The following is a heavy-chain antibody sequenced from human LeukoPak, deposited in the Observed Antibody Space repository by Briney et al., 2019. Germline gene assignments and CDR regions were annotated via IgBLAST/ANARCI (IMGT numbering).Heavy chain of an antibody. CDR3: ARVSYGDSGYFDY. CDR2: ISYDGSNK. V-gene: IGHV3-30-3*01. J-gene: IGHJ4*02. D-gene: IGHD4-17*01. CDR1: GFTFSSYA. Sequence: GGSLRLSCAASGFTFSSYAMHWVRQAPGKGLEWVAVISYDGSNKYYADSVKGRFTISRDNSKNTLYLQMNSLRAEDTAVYYCARVSYGDSGYFDYWGQGTLVTVSS.